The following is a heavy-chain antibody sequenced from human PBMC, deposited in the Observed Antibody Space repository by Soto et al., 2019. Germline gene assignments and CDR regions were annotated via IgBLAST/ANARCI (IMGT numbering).Heavy chain of an antibody. CDR1: GFSLSTSGVG. J-gene: IGHJ4*02. V-gene: IGHV2-5*01. CDR3: ARRRPYDSSGYLHYFDS. CDR2: IYCNDDK. D-gene: IGHD3-22*01. Sequence: QITLKESGPTLAKPTQTLTLTCTFSGFSLSTSGVGVGWIRQPPGKALECLALIYCNDDKRYSPSLKSRLTITNDTSKHPVGLTMTNMDPVATATYYCARRRPYDSSGYLHYFDSWGQGTLFTFSS.